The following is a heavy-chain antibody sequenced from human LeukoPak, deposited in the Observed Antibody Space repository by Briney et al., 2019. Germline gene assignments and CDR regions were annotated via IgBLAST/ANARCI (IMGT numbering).Heavy chain of an antibody. J-gene: IGHJ4*02. D-gene: IGHD3-3*01. Sequence: SEPPSLTCTVSGGSISSYYWSWIRQPAGKGLEWIGRIYTGGSTNYNPSLKSRVTMSVDTSKNQFSLKLSSVTAADTAVYYCARTVLRFLEWFEYYFDYWGQGTLVTVSS. CDR1: GGSISSYY. CDR3: ARTVLRFLEWFEYYFDY. V-gene: IGHV4-4*07. CDR2: IYTGGST.